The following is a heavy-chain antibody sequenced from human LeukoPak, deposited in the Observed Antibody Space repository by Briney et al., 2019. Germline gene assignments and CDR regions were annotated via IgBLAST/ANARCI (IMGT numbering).Heavy chain of an antibody. V-gene: IGHV3-23*01. J-gene: IGHJ4*02. D-gene: IGHD3-3*01. Sequence: PGGSLRLSCAASGFTFSNYAMSWVRQAPGKGLEWVSAISGSGGSTYYADSVKGRFTISRDNSKNTLYLQMNSLRAEDTAVYYCAKNHYDFFLGRLYYFDYWGQGTLVTVSS. CDR3: AKNHYDFFLGRLYYFDY. CDR1: GFTFSNYA. CDR2: ISGSGGST.